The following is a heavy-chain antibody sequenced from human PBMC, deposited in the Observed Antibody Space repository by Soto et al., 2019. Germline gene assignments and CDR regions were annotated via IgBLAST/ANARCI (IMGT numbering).Heavy chain of an antibody. CDR1: GCTFSSYT. V-gene: IGHV1-69*02. CDR3: ASNSSGWYGAFDI. D-gene: IGHD6-19*01. CDR2: IIPILGIA. J-gene: IGHJ3*02. Sequence: SVKVSCKASGCTFSSYTISWVRQAPGQGLEWMGRIIPILGIANYAQKFQGRVTITADKSTSTAYMELSSLRSEDTAVYYCASNSSGWYGAFDIWGQGTMVTVSS.